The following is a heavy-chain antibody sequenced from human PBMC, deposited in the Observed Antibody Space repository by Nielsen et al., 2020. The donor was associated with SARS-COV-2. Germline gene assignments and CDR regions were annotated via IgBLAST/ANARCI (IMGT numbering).Heavy chain of an antibody. Sequence: GGSLRLSCAASGFTFDDYGMSWVRQAPGKGLEWVSGINWNGGSTGYADSVKGRFTISRDNAKNSLYLQMNSLRAEDTALYYCAKAPGRDDAFDIWGQVTMVTVSS. J-gene: IGHJ3*02. CDR3: AKAPGRDDAFDI. CDR1: GFTFDDYG. CDR2: INWNGGST. V-gene: IGHV3-20*04.